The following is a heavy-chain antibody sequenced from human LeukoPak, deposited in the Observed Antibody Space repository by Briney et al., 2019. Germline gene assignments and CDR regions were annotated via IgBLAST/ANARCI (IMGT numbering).Heavy chain of an antibody. Sequence: SETLSLTCAVYGGSFSGYYWSWIRQPPGKGLEWIGEINHSGSTNYNPSLKSRVTISVDTSKNQFSLKLSSVTAADTAVYYCAREESSSSPGVDYWGQGTLVTVSS. CDR2: INHSGST. J-gene: IGHJ4*02. CDR1: GGSFSGYY. V-gene: IGHV4-34*01. CDR3: AREESSSSPGVDY. D-gene: IGHD6-6*01.